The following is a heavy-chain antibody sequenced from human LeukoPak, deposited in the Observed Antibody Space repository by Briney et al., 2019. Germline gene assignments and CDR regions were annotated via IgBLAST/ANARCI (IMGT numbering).Heavy chain of an antibody. D-gene: IGHD1-26*01. CDR3: ARDSGSYDY. V-gene: IGHV4-38-2*02. CDR2: IYHSGST. CDR1: GYSISSGYY. Sequence: SETLSLTCTVSGYSISSGYYWGWIRPPPGKGLEWIGSIYHSGSTYYNPSLKSRVTISVDTSKNQFSLKLSSVTAADTAVYYCARDSGSYDYWGQGTLVTVSS. J-gene: IGHJ4*02.